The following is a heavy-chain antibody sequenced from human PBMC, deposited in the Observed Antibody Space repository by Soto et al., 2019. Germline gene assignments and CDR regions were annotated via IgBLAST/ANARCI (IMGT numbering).Heavy chain of an antibody. D-gene: IGHD6-19*01. V-gene: IGHV1-18*04. Sequence: ASVKVSCKSSGYTFSNSGFNWVRQAPGQGLEWMGWISAKTGNTNYAQSLQGRATMTLETSTSTTYMELRSLKSDDTAVYYCARDQSSGWYGKDSGMDVWGQGTTVTVSS. J-gene: IGHJ6*02. CDR3: ARDQSSGWYGKDSGMDV. CDR2: ISAKTGNT. CDR1: GYTFSNSG.